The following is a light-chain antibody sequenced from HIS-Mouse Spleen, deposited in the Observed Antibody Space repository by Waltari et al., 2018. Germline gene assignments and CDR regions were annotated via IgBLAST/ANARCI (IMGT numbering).Light chain of an antibody. J-gene: IGLJ3*02. CDR2: DVG. Sequence: QSALTQPASVSGSPGQSITISCTGTPSDVGGYDYFAWYQPHPGKAPKLMIYDVGNRPSGVSNRFSGSKSGNTASLTISGLQAEDEADYYCSSYTSSSTWVFGGGTKLTVL. V-gene: IGLV2-14*03. CDR1: PSDVGGYDY. CDR3: SSYTSSSTWV.